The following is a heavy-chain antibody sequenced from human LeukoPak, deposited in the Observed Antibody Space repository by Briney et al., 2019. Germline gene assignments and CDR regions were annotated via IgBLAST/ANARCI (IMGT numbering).Heavy chain of an antibody. CDR1: GFTFSSYA. CDR2: ISGSGGST. D-gene: IGHD5-18*01. V-gene: IGHV3-23*01. Sequence: PGGSLRLSCAASGFTFSSYAMSWVRQAPGKGLEWVSAISGSGGSTYYADSVKGRFTISRDNSKNTPYLQMNSLRAEDTAVYYCAKDPGYSYGYRYWGQGTLVTVSS. CDR3: AKDPGYSYGYRY. J-gene: IGHJ4*02.